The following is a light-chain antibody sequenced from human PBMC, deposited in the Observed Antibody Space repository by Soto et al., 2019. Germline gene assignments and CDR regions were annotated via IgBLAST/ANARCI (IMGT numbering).Light chain of an antibody. V-gene: IGLV2-14*01. J-gene: IGLJ1*01. CDR1: SSDVGGYNY. CDR2: DVS. CDR3: SSYKSSSTLGV. Sequence: QSALTQPASVSGSPGQSFTISGTGTSSDVGGYNYVSWYQQHPGKAPKLMIYDVSNRPSGVSNCFSGAKSGSTASLTISALHDEDEADYYCSSYKSSSTLGVFGTGTKLTVL.